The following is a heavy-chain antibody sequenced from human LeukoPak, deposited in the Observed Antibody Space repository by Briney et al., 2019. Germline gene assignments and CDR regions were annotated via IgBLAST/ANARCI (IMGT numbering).Heavy chain of an antibody. Sequence: NPSETLSLTCAVYGGSFSAYYWSWIRQPPGKGLEWIGEISHGGGTNYNPSLKSRVTISVDTSKDQFSLKLSSVTAADTGVYYCARQNVYFEWSPLRYYGMDVWGKGTTVTVSS. CDR2: ISHGGGT. J-gene: IGHJ6*04. CDR1: GGSFSAYY. D-gene: IGHD3-9*01. V-gene: IGHV4-34*01. CDR3: ARQNVYFEWSPLRYYGMDV.